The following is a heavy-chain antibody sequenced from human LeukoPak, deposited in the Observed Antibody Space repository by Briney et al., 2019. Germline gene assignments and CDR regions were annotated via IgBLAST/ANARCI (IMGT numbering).Heavy chain of an antibody. CDR3: AKYYKLSGYYLGGYDY. J-gene: IGHJ4*02. D-gene: IGHD3-22*01. CDR1: GFTFSSYA. Sequence: GGSLRLSCAASGFTFSSYAMGWVRQPPGKGLEWVSAVLASGGRTFYADSVKGRFTISRDNSKNTLYLQMNSLRAEDTAVYYCAKYYKLSGYYLGGYDYWGQGTLVAVSS. CDR2: VLASGGRT. V-gene: IGHV3-23*01.